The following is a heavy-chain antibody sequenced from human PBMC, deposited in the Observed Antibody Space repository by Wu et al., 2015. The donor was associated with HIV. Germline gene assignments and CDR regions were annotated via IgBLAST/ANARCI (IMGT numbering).Heavy chain of an antibody. V-gene: IGHV1-69*13. Sequence: QVQLVQSGAEVKKPGSSVKVSCKASGGTFSNYAINWVRQAPGQGLEWMGRIIPVFGTANYAQKFQGRVTITADESTSTAYMELSSLRSEDTAVYYCSVKIGYSYGFGDFDYWGQGTLVTVSS. D-gene: IGHD5-18*01. J-gene: IGHJ4*02. CDR2: IIPVFGTA. CDR1: GGTFSNYA. CDR3: SVKIGYSYGFGDFDY.